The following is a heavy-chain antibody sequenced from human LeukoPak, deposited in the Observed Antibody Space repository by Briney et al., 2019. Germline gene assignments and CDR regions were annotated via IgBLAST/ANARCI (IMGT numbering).Heavy chain of an antibody. CDR3: ARDGGTGWYYPDY. CDR1: GFTFSSYA. Sequence: QPGRSLRLSCAASGFTFSSYAMHWVRQAPGKGLEWVAIISYDGSNKYYADSVKGRFTISRDNSKNTLYLQMNSLRAEDTAVYYCARDGGTGWYYPDYWGQGTLVTVSS. CDR2: ISYDGSNK. D-gene: IGHD6-19*01. V-gene: IGHV3-30-3*01. J-gene: IGHJ4*02.